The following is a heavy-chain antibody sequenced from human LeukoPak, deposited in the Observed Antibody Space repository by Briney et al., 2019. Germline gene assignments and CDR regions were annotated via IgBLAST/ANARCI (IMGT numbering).Heavy chain of an antibody. CDR2: IYHSGST. CDR1: GGSFSGYY. D-gene: IGHD4-23*01. CDR3: ARGDGTSFTVVTPYNWFDP. J-gene: IGHJ5*02. Sequence: TASETLSLTCAVYGGSFSGYYWSWIRQPPGMGLEWIGEIYHSGSTNYNPSLKSRVTISVDTSKNQFSLKLSSVTAADTAVYYCARGDGTSFTVVTPYNWFDPWGQGTLVTVSS. V-gene: IGHV4-34*01.